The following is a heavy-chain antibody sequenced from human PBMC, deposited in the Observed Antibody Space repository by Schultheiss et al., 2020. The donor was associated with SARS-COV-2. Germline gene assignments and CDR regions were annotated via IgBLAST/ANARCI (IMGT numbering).Heavy chain of an antibody. CDR3: ARGSGSYYRGHFDY. CDR2: ISYDGSNK. V-gene: IGHV3-30*03. CDR1: GFTFSSYG. Sequence: GGSLRLSCAASGFTFSSYGMHWVRQAPGKGLEWVAVISYDGSNKYYADSVKGRFTISRDNSKNTLYLQMNSLRAEDPAVYYCARGSGSYYRGHFDYWGQGTLVTVSS. J-gene: IGHJ4*02. D-gene: IGHD1-26*01.